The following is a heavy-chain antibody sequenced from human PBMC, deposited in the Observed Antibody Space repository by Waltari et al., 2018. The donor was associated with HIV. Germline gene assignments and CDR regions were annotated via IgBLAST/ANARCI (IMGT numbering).Heavy chain of an antibody. D-gene: IGHD1-26*01. Sequence: EVQLVESGGGSVKPGGSFRLSCAASGFGFSHACVNWGRQGPGKGLEGDDRIKSKTDGGTTDYAAAVNGRFSISRDDEKNTVHLQMNSLKTEDTAVYYCTSDLWEGDTLDGNCWGQGTLVTVSS. V-gene: IGHV3-15*01. CDR2: IKSKTDGGTT. CDR1: GFGFSHAC. J-gene: IGHJ4*02. CDR3: TSDLWEGDTLDGNC.